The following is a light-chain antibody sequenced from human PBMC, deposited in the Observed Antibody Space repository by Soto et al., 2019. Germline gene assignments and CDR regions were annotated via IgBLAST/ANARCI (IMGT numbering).Light chain of an antibody. Sequence: QSVLTQPASVSGSPGQSITISCTGTSSDVGGYNFVSWYQQHPGKAPKVIIYDVSSRPSGVSYRFSGSKSGITASLTISGLQPEDEVDYYCCSHTISSILRYVFGTGTKVTVL. CDR2: DVS. CDR3: CSHTISSILRYV. CDR1: SSDVGGYNF. V-gene: IGLV2-14*03. J-gene: IGLJ1*01.